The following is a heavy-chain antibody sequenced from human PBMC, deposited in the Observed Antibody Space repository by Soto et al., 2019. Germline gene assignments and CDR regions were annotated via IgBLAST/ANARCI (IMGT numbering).Heavy chain of an antibody. J-gene: IGHJ4*02. CDR3: APPGGGGGY. CDR1: GFTVSNNY. Sequence: EVQLVESGGGLIQPGGSLRLSCAVSGFTVSNNYMSWVRQAPGKGLEGVSVIYSGGYTAYGDSVKGRFTISRDNSKNTLYLQRNGRGADDPGGFSWAPPGGGGGYWGQGTLVTVSS. V-gene: IGHV3-53*01. D-gene: IGHD3-10*01. CDR2: IYSGGYT.